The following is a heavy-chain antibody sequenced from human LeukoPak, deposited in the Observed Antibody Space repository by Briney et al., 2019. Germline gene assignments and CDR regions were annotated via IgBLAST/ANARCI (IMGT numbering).Heavy chain of an antibody. J-gene: IGHJ3*02. CDR2: IYTSEST. D-gene: IGHD5-24*01. Sequence: PSQTLSLTCSVSGGSISSSNYYWIWIRQPAGKGLEWIGRIYTSESTNYNPSLKSRVTISVDKSKNQFSLKLSSVTAADTAVYYCARSWRWRAFDIWGQGTMVTVSS. V-gene: IGHV4-61*02. CDR3: ARSWRWRAFDI. CDR1: GGSISSSNYY.